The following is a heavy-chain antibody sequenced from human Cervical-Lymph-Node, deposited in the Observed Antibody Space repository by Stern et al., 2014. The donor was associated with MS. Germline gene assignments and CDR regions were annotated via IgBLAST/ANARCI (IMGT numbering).Heavy chain of an antibody. Sequence: QMQLVQSGGGVVQPGRSLRLSCEASGFTFSGYGIHWVRQPPGQGLEWVAVISYDGSLKYFADSVKCRFNISRDNSKNTVYLEMNSLRPDDTALYFCARTSKAFPIDYWGQGTLVTVST. CDR3: ARTSKAFPIDY. CDR1: GFTFSGYG. J-gene: IGHJ4*02. CDR2: ISYDGSLK. V-gene: IGHV3-30*03. D-gene: IGHD2/OR15-2a*01.